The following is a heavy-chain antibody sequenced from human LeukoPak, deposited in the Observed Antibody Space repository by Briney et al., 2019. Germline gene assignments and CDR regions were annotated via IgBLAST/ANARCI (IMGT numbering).Heavy chain of an antibody. D-gene: IGHD3-3*01. CDR2: IIAMFGTV. CDR1: GGTFSSYA. CDR3: ARAGRRDFWSGDHWYFDL. Sequence: SVKVSCKVSGGTFSSYAISWVRQAPGQGLEWMGGIIAMFGTVHYARKFQGRVTITADESTSTVYMELSSLRSEDTAVYYCARAGRRDFWSGDHWYFDLWGRGTLVTVSS. V-gene: IGHV1-69*01. J-gene: IGHJ2*01.